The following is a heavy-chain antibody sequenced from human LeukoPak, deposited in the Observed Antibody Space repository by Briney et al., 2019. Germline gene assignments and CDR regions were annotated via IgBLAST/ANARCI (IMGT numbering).Heavy chain of an antibody. J-gene: IGHJ4*02. D-gene: IGHD2-15*01. V-gene: IGHV3-30*02. Sequence: GGSLRLSCAASGFTFSSYGMHWVRQAPGKGLEWVTFMRYDGSNKYYADSVKGRFTISRDNSKNTLYLQMNSLRAEDTAVYYCAKNPGVVAASDYFDYWGQGTLVTVSS. CDR2: MRYDGSNK. CDR3: AKNPGVVAASDYFDY. CDR1: GFTFSSYG.